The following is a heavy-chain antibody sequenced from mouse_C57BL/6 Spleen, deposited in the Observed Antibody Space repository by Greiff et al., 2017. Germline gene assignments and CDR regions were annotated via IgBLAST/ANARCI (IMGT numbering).Heavy chain of an antibody. CDR1: GYTFTDYE. D-gene: IGHD2-3*01. Sequence: VQLQQSGAELVRPGASVTLSCKASGYTFTDYEMHWVKQTPVHGLEWIGAIDPETGGTAYNQKFKGKAILTADKSSSTAYMELRSLTSEDSAVYYCTRSYDGYDYAMDYWGQGTSVTVSS. V-gene: IGHV1-15*01. CDR3: TRSYDGYDYAMDY. CDR2: IDPETGGT. J-gene: IGHJ4*01.